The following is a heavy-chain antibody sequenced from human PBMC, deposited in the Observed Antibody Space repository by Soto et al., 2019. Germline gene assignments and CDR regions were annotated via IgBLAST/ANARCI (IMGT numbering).Heavy chain of an antibody. CDR1: GGSISSGGYS. Sequence: TLSLTCAVSGGSISSGGYSWSWIRQPPGKGLEWIGYIYHSGTTNYNPSLKSRVTITLDRSKNQFTLSLTSMTAADAAVYYCANDYGDYRNDAFDIWSPGTRVTVSS. CDR2: IYHSGTT. CDR3: ANDYGDYRNDAFDI. D-gene: IGHD4-17*01. J-gene: IGHJ3*02. V-gene: IGHV4-30-2*01.